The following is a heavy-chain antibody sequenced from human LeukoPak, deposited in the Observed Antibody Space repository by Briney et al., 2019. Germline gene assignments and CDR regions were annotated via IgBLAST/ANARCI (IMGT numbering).Heavy chain of an antibody. V-gene: IGHV1-2*06. J-gene: IGHJ3*02. CDR1: GYTFTVYY. D-gene: IGHD2-15*01. CDR3: LVVALPYDAFDI. CDR2: INPNSGGT. Sequence: ASVKVSCKASGYTFTVYYMHWVRQAPGQGLEWMGRINPNSGGTNYAQKFQGRVTMTRDTSISTAYMELSRLRSDDTAVYYCLVVALPYDAFDIWGQGTMVTVSS.